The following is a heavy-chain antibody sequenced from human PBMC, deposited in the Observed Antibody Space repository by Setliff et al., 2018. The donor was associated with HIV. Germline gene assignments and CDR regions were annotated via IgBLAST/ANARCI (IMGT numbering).Heavy chain of an antibody. CDR2: MNTDGSST. D-gene: IGHD3-22*01. Sequence: GGSLRLSCEASGFNFGNYGMGWVRQAPGKGLVWVFGMNTDGSSTRYADSVKGRFTISRDNAKNMLYLQMNSLSADDTAVYYCVRGSGYYYFDNWGQGALVTVSS. V-gene: IGHV3-74*01. CDR3: VRGSGYYYFDN. CDR1: GFNFGNYG. J-gene: IGHJ4*02.